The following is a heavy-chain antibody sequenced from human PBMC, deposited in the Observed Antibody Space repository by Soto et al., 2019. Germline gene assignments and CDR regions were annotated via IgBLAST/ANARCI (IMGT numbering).Heavy chain of an antibody. CDR1: GFTVSSNY. D-gene: IGHD3-3*01. CDR3: ARANTYYDFWSGYYTSYYFDY. CDR2: IYSGGST. V-gene: IGHV3-53*02. J-gene: IGHJ4*02. Sequence: EVQLVETGGGLIQPGGSLRLSCAASGFTVSSNYMSWVRQAPGKRLEWVSVIYSGGSTYYADSVKGRFTISRDNSKNTLYLQMNSLRAEDTAVYYCARANTYYDFWSGYYTSYYFDYWGQGTLVTVSS.